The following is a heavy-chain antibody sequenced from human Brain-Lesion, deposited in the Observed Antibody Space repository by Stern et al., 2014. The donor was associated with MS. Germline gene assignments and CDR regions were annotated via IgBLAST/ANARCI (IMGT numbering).Heavy chain of an antibody. CDR2: IYYSGNT. J-gene: IGHJ5*02. V-gene: IGHV4-39*01. CDR3: AGEEDIRYCSGGSCTGNWFDP. CDR1: GGSVSSTSYA. Sequence: QVQLVQSGPGLVKPSETLSLTCTVAGGSVSSTSYAWAWIRQPPGKGLGWIGTIYYSGNTYYSPSLKSRLTISLDTSKNQFSLQLRSVTAADTAVYYCAGEEDIRYCSGGSCTGNWFDPWGQGTLVTVSS. D-gene: IGHD2-15*01.